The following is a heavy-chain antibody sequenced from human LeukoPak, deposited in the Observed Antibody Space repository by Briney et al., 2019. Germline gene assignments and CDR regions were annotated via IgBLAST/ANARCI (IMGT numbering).Heavy chain of an antibody. V-gene: IGHV3-23*01. CDR2: ISGSGGTT. D-gene: IGHD6-13*01. CDR3: AKDLGWDSSSWYLADY. CDR1: GFTFNNYA. Sequence: GGSLRLSCAASGFTFNNYAMSWVRQAPGKGLEWVSAISGSGGTTYYADSVKGRFTFSRDNSKNTLYLQMNSLRAEDTAVYYCAKDLGWDSSSWYLADYWGQGTLVTASS. J-gene: IGHJ4*02.